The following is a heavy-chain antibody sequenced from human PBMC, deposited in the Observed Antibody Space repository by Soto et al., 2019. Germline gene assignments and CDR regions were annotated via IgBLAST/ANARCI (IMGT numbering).Heavy chain of an antibody. Sequence: PSETLSLTCAVYGGSFSGYYWSWIRQPPGKGLEWIGEINHSGSTNYNPSLKSRVTISVDTSKNQFSLKLSSVTAADTAVYYCARTYIAVAGTGDYFDYWGQGTLVTVSS. CDR3: ARTYIAVAGTGDYFDY. J-gene: IGHJ4*02. V-gene: IGHV4-34*01. CDR1: GGSFSGYY. CDR2: INHSGST. D-gene: IGHD6-19*01.